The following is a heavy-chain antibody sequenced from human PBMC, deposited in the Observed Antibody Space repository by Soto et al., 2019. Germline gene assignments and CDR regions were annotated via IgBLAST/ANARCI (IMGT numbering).Heavy chain of an antibody. V-gene: IGHV3-30*18. D-gene: IGHD4-17*01. CDR1: VFTFISYG. CDR2: ISYDGSNK. Sequence: GWSLRLACASSVFTFISYGMHWVRQAPGKGLEWVAVISYDGSNKYYADSVKGRFTISRDNSKNTLYPQMNSLRAEDTAVYYCAKDKAYGGNPGIEYWGQGTLVTVSS. J-gene: IGHJ4*02. CDR3: AKDKAYGGNPGIEY.